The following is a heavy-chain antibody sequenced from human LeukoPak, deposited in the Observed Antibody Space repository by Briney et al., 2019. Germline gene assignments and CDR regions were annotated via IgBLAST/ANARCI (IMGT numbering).Heavy chain of an antibody. CDR3: AKEGPIAVAGYFDY. CDR1: GFTFDDYA. D-gene: IGHD6-19*01. Sequence: GGSLRLSCAASGFTFDDYAMHWVRQAPGKGLECVSLITGDGGRTYYADSVKGRFTISRDNSKNSLYLEMNSLRTEDTAFYYCAKEGPIAVAGYFDYWGQGTLVTVSS. V-gene: IGHV3-43*02. CDR2: ITGDGGRT. J-gene: IGHJ4*02.